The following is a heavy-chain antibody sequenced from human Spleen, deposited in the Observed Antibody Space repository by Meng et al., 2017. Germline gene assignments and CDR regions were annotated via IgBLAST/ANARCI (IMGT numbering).Heavy chain of an antibody. D-gene: IGHD6-19*01. CDR1: GFTFSSYG. J-gene: IGHJ6*02. V-gene: IGHV3-33*01. Sequence: GESLKISCAASGFTFSSYGMHWVRQAPGKGLEWVAVIWYDGSNKYYADSVKGRFTISRDNSKNTLYLQMNSLGAEDTAVYYCARDGLIAVAPHAYYYGMDVWGQGTTVTVSS. CDR3: ARDGLIAVAPHAYYYGMDV. CDR2: IWYDGSNK.